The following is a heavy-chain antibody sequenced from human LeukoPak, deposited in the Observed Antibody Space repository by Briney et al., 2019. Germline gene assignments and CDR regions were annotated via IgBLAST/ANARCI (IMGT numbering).Heavy chain of an antibody. Sequence: GGSLRLSCAASGFTFSSYAMHWVRQAPGKGLEYVSAISSNGGSTYYANSVKGRFTISRDNSKNTPYLQMGSLRAEDMAVYYCARDLPTNPYDYGDYVNGMDVWGQGTTDTVSS. D-gene: IGHD4-17*01. CDR1: GFTFSSYA. V-gene: IGHV3-64*01. CDR3: ARDLPTNPYDYGDYVNGMDV. CDR2: ISSNGGST. J-gene: IGHJ6*02.